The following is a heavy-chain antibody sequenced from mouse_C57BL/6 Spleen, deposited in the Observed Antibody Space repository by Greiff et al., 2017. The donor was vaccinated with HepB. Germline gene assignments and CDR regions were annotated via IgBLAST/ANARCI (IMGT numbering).Heavy chain of an antibody. CDR2: ISGGGGNT. D-gene: IGHD2-3*01. CDR1: GFTFSSYT. CDR3: ARSYDGYYENCFDY. J-gene: IGHJ2*01. Sequence: EVKLMESGGGLVKPGGSLKLSCAASGFTFSSYTMSWVRQTPEKRLEWVATISGGGGNTYYPDSVKGRFTISRDNAKNTLYLQMSSLRSEDTALYYCARSYDGYYENCFDYWGEGTTLTVSS. V-gene: IGHV5-9*01.